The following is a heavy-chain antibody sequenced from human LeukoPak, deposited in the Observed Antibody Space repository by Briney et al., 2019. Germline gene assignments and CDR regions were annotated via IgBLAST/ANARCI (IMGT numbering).Heavy chain of an antibody. Sequence: PSETLSLTCAVYGGSFSGYYWSWIRQPPGKGLEWIGEINHSGSTNYNPSLKSRVTISVDTSKNQFSLKLSSVTAADTAVYYCARVRLTRTFDYWGQGTLVTVSS. D-gene: IGHD1-14*01. CDR1: GGSFSGYY. V-gene: IGHV4-34*09. CDR2: INHSGST. J-gene: IGHJ4*02. CDR3: ARVRLTRTFDY.